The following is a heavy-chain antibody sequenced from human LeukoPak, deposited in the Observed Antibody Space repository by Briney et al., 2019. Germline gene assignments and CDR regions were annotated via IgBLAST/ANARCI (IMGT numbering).Heavy chain of an antibody. Sequence: GGSLRLSCEASGFSMSVYRMRWVRQAPGKGLEWVGNIKQDGSERNYVDSVKGRFTISRDNAKKSLYLQMDSLRAEDAAVYYCARDWGAYYHFFDYWGQGTLVTVSS. D-gene: IGHD3-22*01. CDR1: GFSMSVYR. CDR3: ARDWGAYYHFFDY. J-gene: IGHJ4*02. CDR2: IKQDGSER. V-gene: IGHV3-7*01.